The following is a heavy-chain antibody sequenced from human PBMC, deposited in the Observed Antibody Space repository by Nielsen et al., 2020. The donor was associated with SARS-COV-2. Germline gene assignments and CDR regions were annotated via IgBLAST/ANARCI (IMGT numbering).Heavy chain of an antibody. CDR3: ARDGMSGYGMDV. CDR1: GGSISGYY. CDR2: INHSGST. Sequence: SETLSLTCTVSGGSISGYYWSWIRQPPGKGLEWIGEINHSGSTNYNPSLKSRVTISVDTSKNQFSLKLSSVTAADTAVYYCARDGMSGYGMDVWGQGTTVTVSS. V-gene: IGHV4-34*01. J-gene: IGHJ6*02. D-gene: IGHD3-10*02.